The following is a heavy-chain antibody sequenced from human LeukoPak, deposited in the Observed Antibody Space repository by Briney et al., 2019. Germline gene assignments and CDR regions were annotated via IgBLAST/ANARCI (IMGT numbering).Heavy chain of an antibody. V-gene: IGHV1-18*01. J-gene: IGHJ6*03. D-gene: IGHD3-10*01. CDR1: GYTFTSYG. CDR3: ARVMPMAHYYYYYMDV. Sequence: ASVKVSCKASGYTFTSYGISWVRQAPGQGLEWMGWISAYNGNTNYAQKLQGRVTMTTDTSTSTAYMELRSLRSDDTAVYYCARVMPMAHYYYYYMDVWGKGTTVTVSS. CDR2: ISAYNGNT.